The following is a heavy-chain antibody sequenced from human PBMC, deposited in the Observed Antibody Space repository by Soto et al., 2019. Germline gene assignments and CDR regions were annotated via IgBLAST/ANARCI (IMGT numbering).Heavy chain of an antibody. D-gene: IGHD6-13*01. V-gene: IGHV3-30-3*01. CDR3: ARELDTPSSS. J-gene: IGHJ4*02. CDR1: GFTFSSYA. Sequence: SLRLSCAASGFTFSSYAMHWVRQAPGKGLEWVAVISYDGSNKYYADSVKGRFTISRDNSKNTLYLQMNSLRAEDTAVYYCARELDTPSSSWGQGTLVTVSS. CDR2: ISYDGSNK.